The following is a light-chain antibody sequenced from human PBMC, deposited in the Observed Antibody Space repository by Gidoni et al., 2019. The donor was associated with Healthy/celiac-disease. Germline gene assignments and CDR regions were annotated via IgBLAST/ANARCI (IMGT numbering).Light chain of an antibody. V-gene: IGKV4-1*01. Sequence: DIVMTQSPDSLPVSLGERATINCKSSQSVLYSSNNKNYLAWYQQKPGQPPKLRIYWASTRESGVPDRFSGSGSGTDFTLTISSLQAEDVAVYYCQQYYRTPWTFGQGTKVEIK. CDR2: WAS. J-gene: IGKJ1*01. CDR3: QQYYRTPWT. CDR1: QSVLYSSNNKNY.